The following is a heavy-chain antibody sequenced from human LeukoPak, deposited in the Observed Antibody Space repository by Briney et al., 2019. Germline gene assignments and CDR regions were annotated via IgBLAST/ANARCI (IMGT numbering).Heavy chain of an antibody. CDR2: TIPIFGTA. D-gene: IGHD2-21*01. Sequence: GASVKVSCKASGGTFSSYAISWVRQAPGQGLEWMGGTIPIFGTANYAQKFQGRVTITADESTSTAYMELSSLRSEDTAVYYCARGRPIDEFDYWGQGTLVTVSS. CDR3: ARGRPIDEFDY. CDR1: GGTFSSYA. J-gene: IGHJ4*02. V-gene: IGHV1-69*13.